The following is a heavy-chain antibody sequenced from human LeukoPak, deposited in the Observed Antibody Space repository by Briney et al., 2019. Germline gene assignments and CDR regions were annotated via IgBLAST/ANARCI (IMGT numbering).Heavy chain of an antibody. V-gene: IGHV4-61*01. J-gene: IGHJ5*02. CDR2: IYYSGST. CDR1: GGSVSSGSYY. Sequence: SETLSLTCTVSGGSVSSGSYYWSWIRQPPGKGLEWIGYIYYSGSTNYNPSLKSRVTISVDTSKNQFSLKLSSVTAADTAVYYCARGALSGIRCWFDPWGQGTLVTVSS. D-gene: IGHD4-17*01. CDR3: ARGALSGIRCWFDP.